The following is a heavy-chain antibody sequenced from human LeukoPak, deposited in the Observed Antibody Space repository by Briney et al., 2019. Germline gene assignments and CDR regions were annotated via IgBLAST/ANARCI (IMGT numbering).Heavy chain of an antibody. CDR2: IKNDGGT. CDR3: LRDLNY. J-gene: IGHJ4*02. Sequence: GGSLRLSCAASGFTFSNYWMNWVRQAPGKGLVWVSRIKNDGGTSSSDSVKGRFSISIDNAKNTQYLQMKSMRAEDTAVYYCLRDLNYWGQGILVTVSS. CDR1: GFTFSNYW. D-gene: IGHD3-9*01. V-gene: IGHV3-74*01.